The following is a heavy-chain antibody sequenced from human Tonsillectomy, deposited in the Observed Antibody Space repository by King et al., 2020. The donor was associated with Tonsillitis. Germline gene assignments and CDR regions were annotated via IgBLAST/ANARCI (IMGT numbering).Heavy chain of an antibody. V-gene: IGHV4-4*07. CDR3: ARDEVVPAAFSVDVFDV. CDR2: IYTSWST. Sequence: QLQESGPGLVKPSETLSLPCTVSGDSIRSHFWSWIRQPAGKGLEWIGRIYTSWSTNYNPSLKSRVTMSVDTSKNHFSLKLSSVTAADTAVYYCARDEVVPAAFSVDVFDVWGQGTMVTVSS. CDR1: GDSIRSHF. D-gene: IGHD2-2*01. J-gene: IGHJ3*01.